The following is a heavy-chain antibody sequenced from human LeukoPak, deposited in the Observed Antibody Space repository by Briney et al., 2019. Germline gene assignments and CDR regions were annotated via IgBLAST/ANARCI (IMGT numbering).Heavy chain of an antibody. V-gene: IGHV1-18*01. CDR2: ISAYNGNT. CDR3: ARDPAPNYCGSGSYYNN. CDR1: GYTFTSYG. Sequence: PLASVKVSCKASGYTFTSYGISWVRQAPGQGREWMGWISAYNGNTNYAQKLQGRVTMTTDTSTSTAYMELRSLRSDDTAVYYCARDPAPNYCGSGSYYNNWGQGTLVTVSS. J-gene: IGHJ4*02. D-gene: IGHD3-10*01.